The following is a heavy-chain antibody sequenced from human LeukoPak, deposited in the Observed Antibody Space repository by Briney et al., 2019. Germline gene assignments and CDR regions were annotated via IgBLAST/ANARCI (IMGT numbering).Heavy chain of an antibody. D-gene: IGHD3-16*02. J-gene: IGHJ4*02. V-gene: IGHV4-34*01. Sequence: SEILSLTCAVYGGSFSGYYWSWIRQPPGKGLEWIGEINHSGSTNYNPSLKSRATISVDTSKNQFSLKLSSVTAADTAVYYCARRRYDYVWGSYRYQYFDYWGQGTLVTVSS. CDR2: INHSGST. CDR3: ARRRYDYVWGSYRYQYFDY. CDR1: GGSFSGYY.